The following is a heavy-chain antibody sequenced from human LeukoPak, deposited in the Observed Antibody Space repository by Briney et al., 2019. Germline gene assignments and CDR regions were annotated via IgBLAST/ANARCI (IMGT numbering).Heavy chain of an antibody. CDR2: IIPNFEIA. Sequence: SVKVSCKVSGYTLTELSMHWVRQAPGQGLEWMGGIIPNFEIAKFAQKFQGRVTITADESTSTAYMELSSLRSEDTAVYYCARGQVWQWQDYWGQGTLVTVSS. CDR1: GYTLTELS. CDR3: ARGQVWQWQDY. J-gene: IGHJ4*02. D-gene: IGHD6-19*01. V-gene: IGHV1-69*13.